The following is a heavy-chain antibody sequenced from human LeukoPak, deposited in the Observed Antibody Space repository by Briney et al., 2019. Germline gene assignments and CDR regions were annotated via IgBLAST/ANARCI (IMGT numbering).Heavy chain of an antibody. CDR2: ISDSGGST. D-gene: IGHD3-22*01. J-gene: IGHJ3*02. CDR3: AKDGAYYDSSGYYSGDAFDI. Sequence: GGSLRLSCAASGFTYSSYAMSWVRHAPGKGLEWVSAISDSGGSTYYADSVKGRFTISRDNSKNTLYLQMNSLRAEDTAVYYCAKDGAYYDSSGYYSGDAFDIWGQGTMVTVSS. CDR1: GFTYSSYA. V-gene: IGHV3-23*01.